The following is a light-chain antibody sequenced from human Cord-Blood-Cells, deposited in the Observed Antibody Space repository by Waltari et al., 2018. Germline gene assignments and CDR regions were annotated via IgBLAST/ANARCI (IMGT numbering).Light chain of an antibody. CDR1: QSISSW. V-gene: IGKV1-5*03. Sequence: DIQMPQSPSTLSASVGDRVIITCRASQSISSWLAWYQQKPGKAPKLLIYKASSLESGVPSRFSGSGSGTEFTLTISSLQPDDFATYYCQQYNSYTLTFGGGTKVEIK. CDR3: QQYNSYTLT. J-gene: IGKJ4*01. CDR2: KAS.